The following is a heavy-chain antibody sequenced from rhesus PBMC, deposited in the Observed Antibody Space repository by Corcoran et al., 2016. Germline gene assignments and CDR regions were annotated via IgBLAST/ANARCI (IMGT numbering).Heavy chain of an antibody. CDR2: VERGDGET. V-gene: IGHV1-156*01. CDR1: GYTFPELS. CDR3: ARRWAWLSGLDS. J-gene: IGHJ6*01. Sequence: EVQLVPSGDEVKKPGASVKVSCKVSGYTFPELSLHWVRQAPGKGLEWMGDVERGDGETKHTESRQGRVTRTEDTSKDNAYLGLSCLSSEDTAGYYWARRWAWLSGLDSWGQGVVVTVSS. D-gene: IGHD2-33*01.